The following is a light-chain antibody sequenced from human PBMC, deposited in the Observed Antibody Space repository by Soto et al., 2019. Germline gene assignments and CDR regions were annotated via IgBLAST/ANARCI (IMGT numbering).Light chain of an antibody. V-gene: IGKV1-39*01. J-gene: IGKJ1*01. CDR2: AAS. CDR1: QSISTY. Sequence: DIQVTQSPSSLSASVGDRVTITCRASQSISTYLNWYQQKPGKAPKLLIYAASTLQSGVPSRFSGSGSGSATEFTLTISSLQPDDSATYYCQQYYSYPWTFGQGTKVDIK. CDR3: QQYYSYPWT.